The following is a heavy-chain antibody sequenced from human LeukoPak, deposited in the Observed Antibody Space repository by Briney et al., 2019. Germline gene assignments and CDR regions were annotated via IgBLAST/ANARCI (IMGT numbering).Heavy chain of an antibody. CDR1: GFTFSSCG. D-gene: IGHD2-2*01. V-gene: IGHV3-23*01. Sequence: GGSLRLSCTASGFTFSSCGMSWVRQAPGKGLEWVSVISGRGGNTNYADSVKGRFTISRDNSKNTLYLQMNSLRAEDTAVYYCAKGSSSDGYAAADYWGQGTLVTVSS. CDR2: ISGRGGNT. J-gene: IGHJ4*02. CDR3: AKGSSSDGYAAADY.